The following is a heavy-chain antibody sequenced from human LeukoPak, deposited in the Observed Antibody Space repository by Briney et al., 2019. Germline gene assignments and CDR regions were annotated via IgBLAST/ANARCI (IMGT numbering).Heavy chain of an antibody. D-gene: IGHD4-17*01. CDR2: IYLSGST. Sequence: SETLSLTCAVYGGSFTGYYWNWIRQPPGKGLEWIGEIYLSGSTASNQYINSSVTISVDTSKNQFSLSLSSLTAAETDVYYCARALHGDPGWRFDYWGQGTLVTVSS. V-gene: IGHV4-34*01. CDR1: GGSFTGYY. J-gene: IGHJ4*02. CDR3: ARALHGDPGWRFDY.